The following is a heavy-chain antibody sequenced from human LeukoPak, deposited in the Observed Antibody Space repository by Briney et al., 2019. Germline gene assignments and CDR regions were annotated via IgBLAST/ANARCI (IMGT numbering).Heavy chain of an antibody. CDR1: GGSITSGAYC. J-gene: IGHJ3*02. D-gene: IGHD3-22*01. Sequence: SETLSLTCTVSGGSITSGAYCWSWIRQHPGKGLEWIGYVCHDGGTSYNPSLKSRVTISVDTSKNQFSLKLSSVTAADTAVYYCARDSSGYYYVNAFDIWGQGTMVTVSS. V-gene: IGHV4-30-4*08. CDR3: ARDSSGYYYVNAFDI. CDR2: VCHDGGT.